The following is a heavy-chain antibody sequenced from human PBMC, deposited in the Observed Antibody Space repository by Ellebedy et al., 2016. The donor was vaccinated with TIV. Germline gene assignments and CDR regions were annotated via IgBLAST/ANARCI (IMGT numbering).Heavy chain of an antibody. CDR3: ASSTMVRGVISRFWDY. CDR1: GYTFTSYY. D-gene: IGHD3-10*01. V-gene: IGHV1-46*01. CDR2: INPSGGST. Sequence: ASVKVSXXASGYTFTSYYMHWVRQAPGQGLEWMGIINPSGGSTSYAQKFQGRVTMTRDTSTSTVYMELSSLRSEDTAVYYCASSTMVRGVISRFWDYWGQGTLVTVSS. J-gene: IGHJ4*02.